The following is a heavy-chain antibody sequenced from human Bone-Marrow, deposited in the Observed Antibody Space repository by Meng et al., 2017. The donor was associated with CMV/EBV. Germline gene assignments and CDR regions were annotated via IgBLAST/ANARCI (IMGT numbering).Heavy chain of an antibody. CDR3: ARASVLRYFDWLSPPWY. Sequence: ASVKVSCKASGYTFTSYYMHWVRQAPGQGLEWMGIINPSGGSTSYAQKFQGRVTMTRDTSTSTVYMELSSLRSEDTAVYYCARASVLRYFDWLSPPWYWGQGTLVTVSS. D-gene: IGHD3-9*01. CDR1: GYTFTSYY. CDR2: INPSGGST. V-gene: IGHV1-46*01. J-gene: IGHJ4*02.